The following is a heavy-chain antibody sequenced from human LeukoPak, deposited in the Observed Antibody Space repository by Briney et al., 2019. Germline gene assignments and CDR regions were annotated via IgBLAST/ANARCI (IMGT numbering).Heavy chain of an antibody. CDR2: ISYDGSNK. Sequence: GGSLRLSCAASGFTFSSYAMHWVRQAPGKGLEWVAVISYDGSNKYYADSVKGRFTISRDNSKNTLYLQMNSLRAEDTAVYYCAKATSRFVVYYFDYWGQGTLVTVSS. D-gene: IGHD5-12*01. CDR3: AKATSRFVVYYFDY. V-gene: IGHV3-30-3*01. J-gene: IGHJ4*02. CDR1: GFTFSSYA.